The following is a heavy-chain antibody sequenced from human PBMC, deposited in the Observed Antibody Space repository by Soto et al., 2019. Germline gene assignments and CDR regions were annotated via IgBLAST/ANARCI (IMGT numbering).Heavy chain of an antibody. D-gene: IGHD3-9*01. CDR2: IYYSGST. CDR3: ARTGRDILTGYYAGRRDY. CDR1: GGSISSGGYY. J-gene: IGHJ4*02. Sequence: PSETLSLTCTVPGGSISSGGYYWSWIRQHPGKGLEWIGYIYYSGSTYYNPSLKSRVTISVDTSKNQFSLKLSSVTAADTAVYYCARTGRDILTGYYAGRRDYWGQGTLVTVSS. V-gene: IGHV4-31*03.